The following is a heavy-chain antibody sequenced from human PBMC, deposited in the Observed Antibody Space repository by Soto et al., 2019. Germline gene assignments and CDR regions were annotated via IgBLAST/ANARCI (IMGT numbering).Heavy chain of an antibody. Sequence: QVQLVQSGAEVKKPGASVKVSCKASGYTFTSYYMHWVRQAPGQGLGRMGIINPSGGSTSYAQKFQGRVTMTRDTSTSTVYMELSSLRSEDTAVYYCARAVGSGSYYSPFDYWGQGTLVTVSS. CDR1: GYTFTSYY. CDR3: ARAVGSGSYYSPFDY. D-gene: IGHD3-10*01. V-gene: IGHV1-46*03. J-gene: IGHJ4*02. CDR2: INPSGGST.